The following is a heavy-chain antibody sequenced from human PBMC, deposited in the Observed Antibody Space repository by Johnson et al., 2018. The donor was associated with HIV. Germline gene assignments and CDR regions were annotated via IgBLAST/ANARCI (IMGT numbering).Heavy chain of an antibody. D-gene: IGHD5-12*01. CDR3: AKGLTGYSGYEKGGHAFDI. V-gene: IGHV3-30*04. CDR2: ISYNGTNK. CDR1: GFTFSSYA. Sequence: QVQLVESGGGVVQPGRSLRLSCAASGFTFSSYAMHWVRQAPGKGLEWVAVISYNGTNKYYADSVKGRFTISRDNSKNTLYLQMNSLRAEDTAVYYCAKGLTGYSGYEKGGHAFDIWGQGTMVTVSS. J-gene: IGHJ3*02.